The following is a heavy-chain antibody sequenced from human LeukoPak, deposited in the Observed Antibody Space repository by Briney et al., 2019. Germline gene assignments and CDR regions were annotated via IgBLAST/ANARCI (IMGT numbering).Heavy chain of an antibody. V-gene: IGHV3-9*01. J-gene: IGHJ4*02. CDR2: ISWNSGSI. CDR3: AKDRKQYYDNSGFTFDY. D-gene: IGHD3-22*01. CDR1: GFTFDDYA. Sequence: PGRSLRLSCAASGFTFDDYAMHWVRQAPGKGLEWVSGISWNSGSIGYADSVKGRFTISRDNAKNYLYLQMNSLRTEDTALYYCAKDRKQYYDNSGFTFDYWGQGTLATVSS.